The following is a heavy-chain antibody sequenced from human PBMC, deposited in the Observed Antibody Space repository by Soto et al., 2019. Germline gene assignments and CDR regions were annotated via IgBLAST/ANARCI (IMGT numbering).Heavy chain of an antibody. CDR3: ARDLRDILTGHYYYYGMDV. D-gene: IGHD3-9*01. Sequence: SETLSLTCTVSGGSMSSYYWSWIRQPPGKGLEWIGYIYYSGSTNYNPSLKSRVTISVDTSKNQFSLKLSSVTAADTAVYYCARDLRDILTGHYYYYGMDVWGQGTTVTVSS. V-gene: IGHV4-59*01. CDR2: IYYSGST. J-gene: IGHJ6*02. CDR1: GGSMSSYY.